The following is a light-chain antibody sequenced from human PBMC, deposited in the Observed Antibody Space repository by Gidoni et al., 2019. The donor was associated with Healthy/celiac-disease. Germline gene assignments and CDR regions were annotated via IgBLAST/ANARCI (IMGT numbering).Light chain of an antibody. CDR3: SSYTSSSTLV. Sequence: QSALTQPAAVSGSPGQSITLSCTGTSSDVGGYNYVSWYQQHPGKAPQLLIYDVSNRPSGVSTRFSGSKSGTTASLTISWLQAEDEAAYYFSSYTSSSTLVFGGGTKLTVL. J-gene: IGLJ2*01. CDR1: SSDVGGYNY. V-gene: IGLV2-14*01. CDR2: DVS.